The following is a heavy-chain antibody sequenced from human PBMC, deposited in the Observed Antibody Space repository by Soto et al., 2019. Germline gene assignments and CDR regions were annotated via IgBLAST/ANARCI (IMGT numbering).Heavy chain of an antibody. CDR3: GRRGGPHGDYVDY. CDR2: IHGNGRDT. J-gene: IGHJ4*02. D-gene: IGHD4-17*01. Sequence: EVRLVETGGSVIWPGGSLRLSCAASGFIFNEYGMSWVRQAPGKGLEWVEGIHGNGRDTAYEDSVKGRFTISRDNAKNSLSLQMNSLRVDDTAFYYCGRRGGPHGDYVDYWGQGTLVTVTS. CDR1: GFIFNEYG. V-gene: IGHV3-20*04.